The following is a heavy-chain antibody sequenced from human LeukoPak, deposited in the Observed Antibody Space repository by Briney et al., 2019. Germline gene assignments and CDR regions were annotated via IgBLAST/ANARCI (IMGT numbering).Heavy chain of an antibody. CDR1: GGSISSSSYY. J-gene: IGHJ6*03. Sequence: PSETLSLTCTVSGGSISSSSYYWGWIRQPPGKGLEWIGIIYYSGSTYYSPSLKSRVTLSVDTSKNQFSLKLSSVTAADTAVYYCARPTPMVRGHYYYYMDVWGKGTTVTVTS. CDR3: ARPTPMVRGHYYYYMDV. CDR2: IYYSGST. V-gene: IGHV4-39*01. D-gene: IGHD3-10*01.